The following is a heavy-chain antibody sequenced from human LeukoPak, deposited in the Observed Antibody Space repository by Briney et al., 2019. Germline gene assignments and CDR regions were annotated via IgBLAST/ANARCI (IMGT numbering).Heavy chain of an antibody. CDR1: GGSISSSSYY. D-gene: IGHD3-22*01. CDR2: IYYSVST. V-gene: IGHV4-39*07. CDR3: ARSPTMIVVVSRGRDAFDI. J-gene: IGHJ3*02. Sequence: SETLSLTCTVSGGSISSSSYYWGWIRQPPGKGLEWNGNIYYSVSTYYNPSLKSRVTISVDTSKNQFSLKLSSVTAADTAVYYCARSPTMIVVVSRGRDAFDIWGQGTMVTVSS.